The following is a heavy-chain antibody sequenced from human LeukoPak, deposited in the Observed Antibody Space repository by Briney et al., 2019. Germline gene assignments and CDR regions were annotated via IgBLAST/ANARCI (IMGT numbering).Heavy chain of an antibody. J-gene: IGHJ4*02. CDR3: AKDLLGELSPTTLDY. D-gene: IGHD3-10*01. V-gene: IGHV3-53*01. Sequence: GGSLRLSCAASGFTFSNAWMSWVRQAPGKGLEWVSVIYSGGSTYYADSVKGRFTISRDNSKNTLYLQMNSLRAEDTAVYYCAKDLLGELSPTTLDYWGQGTLVTVSS. CDR2: IYSGGST. CDR1: GFTFSNAW.